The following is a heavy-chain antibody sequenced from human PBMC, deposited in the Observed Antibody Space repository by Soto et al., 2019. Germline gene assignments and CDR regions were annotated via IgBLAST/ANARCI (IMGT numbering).Heavy chain of an antibody. CDR1: GGSFSVYY. V-gene: IGHV4-34*01. CDR2: INHSGST. CDR3: ASNLSGYSSGAIGY. J-gene: IGHJ4*02. D-gene: IGHD6-19*01. Sequence: PSETLSLTCAVYGGSFSVYYWSWIRHPPGKGLEWIGEINHSGSTNYNPSLKSRVTISVDTSKNQFSLKLSSVTAADTAVYYCASNLSGYSSGAIGYWGQGTLVTVSS.